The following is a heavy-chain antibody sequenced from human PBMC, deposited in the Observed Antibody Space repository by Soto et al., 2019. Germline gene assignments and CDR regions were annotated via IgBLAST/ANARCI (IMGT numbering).Heavy chain of an antibody. Sequence: EGVVRGSCAASGGSFSVYYMSWIRQAPGKRLEWVSYISSSSRYTNYADSVKGRFTISRDNAKNSLYLQMNSLRAEDTAVYYCARDNKATVALDYWGQGTLVTVSS. D-gene: IGHD4-17*01. CDR3: ARDNKATVALDY. J-gene: IGHJ4*02. CDR2: ISSSSRYT. V-gene: IGHV3-11*06. CDR1: GGSFSVYY.